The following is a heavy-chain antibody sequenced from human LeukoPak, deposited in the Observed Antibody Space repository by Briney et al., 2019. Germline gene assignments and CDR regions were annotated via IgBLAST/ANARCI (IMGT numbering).Heavy chain of an antibody. J-gene: IGHJ4*02. CDR3: ARAYDYGGNLVPFDY. CDR2: ISAYNGNT. CDR1: GYTFTSYG. Sequence: WASVKVSCKASGYTFTSYGISWVRQAPGQGLEWMGWISAYNGNTNYAQKLQGRVTMTTDTSTSTAYMELRSLRSDDTAVYYCARAYDYGGNLVPFDYWGQGTLVTVSS. D-gene: IGHD4-23*01. V-gene: IGHV1-18*01.